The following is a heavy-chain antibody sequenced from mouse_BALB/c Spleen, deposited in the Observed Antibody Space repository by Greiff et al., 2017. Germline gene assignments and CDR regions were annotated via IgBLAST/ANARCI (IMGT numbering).Heavy chain of an antibody. J-gene: IGHJ3*01. D-gene: IGHD2-1*01. V-gene: IGHV5-6-3*01. CDR3: ASPELPGWFAY. CDR2: INSNGGST. Sequence: EVKLVESGGGLVQPGGSLKLSCAASGFTFSSYGMSWVRQTPDKRLELVATINSNGGSTYYPDSVKGRFTISRDNAKNTLYLQMSSLKSEDTAMYYCASPELPGWFAYWGQGTLVTVSA. CDR1: GFTFSSYG.